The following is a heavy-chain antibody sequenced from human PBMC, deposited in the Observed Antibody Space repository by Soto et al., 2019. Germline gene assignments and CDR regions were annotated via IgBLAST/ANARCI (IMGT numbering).Heavy chain of an antibody. CDR2: INPSGGST. Sequence: XSVKVSCKASGYSLTSYYMHWVRQAPGQGLEWMGIINPSGGSTSYAQKFQGRVTMTRDTSTSTVYMELSSLRSEDTAVYYCARDLSIAAAGSENYYYYYGMDVWGQGTTVTVSS. D-gene: IGHD6-13*01. CDR3: ARDLSIAAAGSENYYYYYGMDV. CDR1: GYSLTSYY. J-gene: IGHJ6*02. V-gene: IGHV1-46*01.